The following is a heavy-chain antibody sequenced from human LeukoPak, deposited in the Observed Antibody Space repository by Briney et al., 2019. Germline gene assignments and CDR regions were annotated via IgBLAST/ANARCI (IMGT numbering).Heavy chain of an antibody. CDR2: IYYSGST. CDR1: GGSISSGGYY. V-gene: IGHV4-31*03. Sequence: PSETLSLTCTVSGGSISSGGYYWSWIRQHPGKGLEWIGYIYYSGSTYYNPSLKSRVTISVDTSKNQFSLKLSSVTAADTAVYYCARVTEYSSSWAFDYWGQGTLVTVSS. J-gene: IGHJ4*02. D-gene: IGHD6-13*01. CDR3: ARVTEYSSSWAFDY.